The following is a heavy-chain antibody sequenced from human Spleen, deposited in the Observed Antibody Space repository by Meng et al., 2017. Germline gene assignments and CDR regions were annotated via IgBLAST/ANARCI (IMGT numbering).Heavy chain of an antibody. CDR2: ISYDGSNK. V-gene: IGHV3-30*04. Sequence: GGSLRLSCAASGFTFSSYAMHWVRQAPGKGLEWVAVISYDGSNKYYADSVKGRFTISRDNSKNTLYLQMNSLRAEDTAVYYCARPGGYSYGLEYYFDYWGQGTLVTVSS. D-gene: IGHD5-18*01. CDR3: ARPGGYSYGLEYYFDY. CDR1: GFTFSSYA. J-gene: IGHJ4*02.